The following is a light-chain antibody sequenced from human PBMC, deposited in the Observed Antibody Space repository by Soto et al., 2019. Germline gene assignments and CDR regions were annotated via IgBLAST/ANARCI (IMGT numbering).Light chain of an antibody. V-gene: IGLV1-44*01. J-gene: IGLJ2*01. CDR3: AAWDDTLNGPV. CDR2: SNN. Sequence: QSVLTQPPSASGTPGQRVTISCSGSGSNIGSNTINWYQQLPGTAPKLLIYSNNQRPSGVPDRFSGSRSGPSASLAISGLQSEDEADYYCAAWDDTLNGPVFGGGTKLTVL. CDR1: GSNIGSNT.